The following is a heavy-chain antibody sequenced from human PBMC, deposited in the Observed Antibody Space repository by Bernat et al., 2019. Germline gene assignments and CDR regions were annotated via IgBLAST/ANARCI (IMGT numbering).Heavy chain of an antibody. Sequence: QVQLVESGGGVVQPGRSLRLSCAASGFTFSSYGMHWVRQAPGKGLEWVAVIWYDGSNKYYADSVKGRFTISRDNSKNTLYLQMNSLRAEDTAVYYCARAVVTAPYYYYGMDVWGQGTTVTVSS. CDR1: GFTFSSYG. J-gene: IGHJ6*02. V-gene: IGHV3-33*01. CDR2: IWYDGSNK. CDR3: ARAVVTAPYYYYGMDV. D-gene: IGHD2-21*02.